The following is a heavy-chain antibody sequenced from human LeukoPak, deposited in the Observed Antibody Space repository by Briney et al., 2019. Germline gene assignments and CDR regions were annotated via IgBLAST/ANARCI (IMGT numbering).Heavy chain of an antibody. D-gene: IGHD6-13*01. CDR3: ARASIAVAGTGHFDY. Sequence: SETLSLTCTVSGGPISYSSSYWGWIRLPPGKGLEWIGSIYYSGSTYYNSSLKSRVTTSIDTSKNQFSLKLRSVTAADTAVYYCARASIAVAGTGHFDYWGQGTLVTVSS. J-gene: IGHJ4*02. CDR2: IYYSGST. CDR1: GGPISYSSSY. V-gene: IGHV4-39*01.